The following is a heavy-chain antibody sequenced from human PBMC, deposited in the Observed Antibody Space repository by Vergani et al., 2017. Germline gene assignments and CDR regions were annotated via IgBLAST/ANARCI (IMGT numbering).Heavy chain of an antibody. CDR1: GYTFTSYG. D-gene: IGHD3-9*01. Sequence: QVQLVQSGAEVKKPGASVKVSCKASGYTFTSYGISWVRQAPGQGLEWMGWISAYNGNTNYAQKLPGRVTMTTDTSTSTAYMELRILRSDDTAVYYCGRDHGLTRDFDQYGRPRNNWFDPWGQGTLVTVAS. J-gene: IGHJ5*02. V-gene: IGHV1-18*01. CDR3: GRDHGLTRDFDQYGRPRNNWFDP. CDR2: ISAYNGNT.